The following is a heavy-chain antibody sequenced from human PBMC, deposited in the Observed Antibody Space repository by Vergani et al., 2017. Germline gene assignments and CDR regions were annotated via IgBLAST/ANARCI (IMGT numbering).Heavy chain of an antibody. CDR3: AGDTHSWQRADR. V-gene: IGHV4-34*09. D-gene: IGHD6-13*01. Sequence: QVKLQESGPGLVKPSETLSLTCTVSGASVNSYYWSWIRQPPGKGLEWIGEINHSGSTNYNPSLKSRVSISVDTSKSQFSLRLTSVTAADSAIYYCAGDTHSWQRADRWGQGLLVSVSS. J-gene: IGHJ5*02. CDR2: INHSGST. CDR1: GASVNSYY.